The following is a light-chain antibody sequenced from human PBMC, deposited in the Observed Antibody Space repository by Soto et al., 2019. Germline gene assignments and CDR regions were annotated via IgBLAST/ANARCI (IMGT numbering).Light chain of an antibody. Sequence: EIVLTQSPGTLSLSPGERATLSCRASQSVSSSYLAWYQQKPGQAPRLLIYGASSRATGIPDRFSGSGSGTDFTLTISRLEPDDFAVYYCQQYGSPLTFGQGTKL. CDR3: QQYGSPLT. CDR1: QSVSSSY. CDR2: GAS. V-gene: IGKV3-20*01. J-gene: IGKJ1*01.